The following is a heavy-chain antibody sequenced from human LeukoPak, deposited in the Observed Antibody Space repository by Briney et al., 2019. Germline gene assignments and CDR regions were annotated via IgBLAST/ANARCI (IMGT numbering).Heavy chain of an antibody. CDR2: IYYSGST. CDR1: GGSISSSSYY. D-gene: IGHD2/OR15-2a*01. CDR3: ARHLRAPFSYYNYYMDV. Sequence: SSETLSLTCTVSGGSISSSSYYWGWIRQPPGKGLEWIVSIYYSGSTYYNPSLKSRVTISVDTSKNQFSLKLSSVTAADTAVYYCARHLRAPFSYYNYYMDVWVKGTTVTISS. J-gene: IGHJ6*03. V-gene: IGHV4-39*01.